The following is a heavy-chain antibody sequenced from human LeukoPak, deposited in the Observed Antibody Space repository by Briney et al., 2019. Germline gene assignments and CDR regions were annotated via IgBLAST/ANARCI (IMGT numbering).Heavy chain of an antibody. CDR2: ISSRDSTI. CDR3: ARRYCSSSSCTLDY. CDR1: GFTFSGYW. V-gene: IGHV3-48*04. D-gene: IGHD2-2*01. Sequence: GGSLRLSCAASGFTFSGYWMNWVRQAPGKGLEWVSYISSRDSTIYYADSVKGRFTISRDNAKNSLYLQMNSLRAEDTAVYYCARRYCSSSSCTLDYWGQGTLVTVSS. J-gene: IGHJ4*02.